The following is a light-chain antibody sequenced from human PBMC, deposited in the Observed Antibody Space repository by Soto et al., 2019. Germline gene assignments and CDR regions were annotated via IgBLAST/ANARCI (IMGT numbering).Light chain of an antibody. V-gene: IGKV3-11*01. J-gene: IGKJ4*01. Sequence: EIVLTQSPATLSLSPGERATLSCRASQSVSSYLAWYQQKPGQALRLLIYDASNRATGIPAKFSGSGSGTDFTLTISSLEPEDFAVYYCQQRSNWPPFTFGGGTKVEMK. CDR1: QSVSSY. CDR2: DAS. CDR3: QQRSNWPPFT.